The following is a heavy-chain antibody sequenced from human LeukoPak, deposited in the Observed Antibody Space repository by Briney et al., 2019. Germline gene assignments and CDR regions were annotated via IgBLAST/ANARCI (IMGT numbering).Heavy chain of an antibody. CDR2: IRSKAYGGTT. CDR1: GFTFGDYA. CDR3: TRGADLYAFDI. Sequence: GGSLRLSCTASGFTFGDYAMSWVRQAPGKGLEWAGFIRSKAYGGTTEYAASVKGRFTISRDDSKSIAYLQMNSLNTEDTAVYYCTRGADLYAFDIWGQGTMVTVSS. J-gene: IGHJ3*02. V-gene: IGHV3-49*04.